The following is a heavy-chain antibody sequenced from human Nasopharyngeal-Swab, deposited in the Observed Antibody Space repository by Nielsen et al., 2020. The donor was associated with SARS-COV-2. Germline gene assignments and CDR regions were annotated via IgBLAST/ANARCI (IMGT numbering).Heavy chain of an antibody. CDR1: GFTFSSYA. D-gene: IGHD6-6*01. CDR2: ISGSGGST. J-gene: IGHJ4*02. V-gene: IGHV3-23*01. Sequence: GESLKISCAASGFTFSSYAMSWVRQAPGKGLEWVSAISGSGGSTYYADSVKGRFTISRDNSKNTLYLQMSSLRAEDTAVYYCARDDGQLGDSWGQGTLVTVSS. CDR3: ARDDGQLGDS.